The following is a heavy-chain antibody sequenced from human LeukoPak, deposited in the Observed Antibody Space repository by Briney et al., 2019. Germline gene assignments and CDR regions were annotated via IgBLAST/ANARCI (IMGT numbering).Heavy chain of an antibody. Sequence: SQTLSLTCTVSGGSISSGGYYWSWIRQPPGKGLEWIGYIYHSGSTYYNPSLKSRVTISVDRSKNQFSLKLSSVTAADTAVYYCASQRFDYYDSSGYRSDAFDIWGQGTMVTVSS. V-gene: IGHV4-30-2*01. CDR1: GGSISSGGYY. CDR2: IYHSGST. D-gene: IGHD3-22*01. CDR3: ASQRFDYYDSSGYRSDAFDI. J-gene: IGHJ3*02.